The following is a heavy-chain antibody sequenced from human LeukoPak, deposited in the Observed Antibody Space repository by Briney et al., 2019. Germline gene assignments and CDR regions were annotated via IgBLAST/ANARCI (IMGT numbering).Heavy chain of an antibody. V-gene: IGHV4-59*01. Sequence: SETLSLSCTVSGGSISSYYWSWIRQPPGKGLEWIGYIYYSGSTNYNPSLKSRVTISVDTSKNQFSLKLSSVTAADTAVYYCARGVEMATSLFYYYYYMDVWGKGTTVTISS. D-gene: IGHD5-24*01. J-gene: IGHJ6*03. CDR3: ARGVEMATSLFYYYYYMDV. CDR2: IYYSGST. CDR1: GGSISSYY.